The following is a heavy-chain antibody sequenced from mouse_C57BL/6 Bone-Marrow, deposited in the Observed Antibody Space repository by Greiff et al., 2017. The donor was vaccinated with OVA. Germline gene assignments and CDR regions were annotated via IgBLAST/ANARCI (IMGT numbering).Heavy chain of an antibody. V-gene: IGHV5-12*01. D-gene: IGHD4-1*01. J-gene: IGHJ3*01. CDR3: ARQDWALFAY. CDR2: ISNGGGST. Sequence: EVMLVESGGGLVQPGGSLKLSCAASGFTFSDYYMYWVRQTPEKRLEWVAYISNGGGSTYYPDTVKGRFTISRDNAKNTLYLQMSRLKSEDTAMYYCARQDWALFAYWGQGTLVTVSA. CDR1: GFTFSDYY.